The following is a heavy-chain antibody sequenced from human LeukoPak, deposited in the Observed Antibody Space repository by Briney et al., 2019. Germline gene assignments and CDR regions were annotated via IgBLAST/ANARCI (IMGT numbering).Heavy chain of an antibody. J-gene: IGHJ5*02. D-gene: IGHD5-24*01. V-gene: IGHV5-51*01. CDR1: GYIFTSYW. CDR2: IYPGDSDT. CDR3: ARLSERWLQSGWCDP. Sequence: GESVKISCKGSGYIFTSYWIGWVRQMPGKGLEWMGIIYPGDSDTRYSPSFQGQVTISADKSISIAYLHLSSRKVSDTAMYDCARLSERWLQSGWCDPWGQGTLVTVSS.